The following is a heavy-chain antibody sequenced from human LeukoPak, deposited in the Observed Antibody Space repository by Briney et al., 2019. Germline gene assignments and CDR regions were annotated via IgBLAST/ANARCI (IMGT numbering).Heavy chain of an antibody. V-gene: IGHV4-59*01. J-gene: IGHJ4*02. CDR1: GDSISSYY. D-gene: IGHD3-22*01. Sequence: SETLSLTCTVSGDSISSYYWSWLRQPPGKGLEWIGYIYYSGSTDYNASLKSRVTISVDTCTNQCSLKLSSVTAADTAVYYCARVTYYYDSSGYYTLYFDYWGQGTLVTVSS. CDR2: IYYSGST. CDR3: ARVTYYYDSSGYYTLYFDY.